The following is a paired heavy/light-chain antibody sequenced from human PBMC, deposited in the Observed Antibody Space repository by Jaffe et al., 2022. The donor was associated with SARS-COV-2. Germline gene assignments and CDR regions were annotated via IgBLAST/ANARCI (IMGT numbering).Light chain of an antibody. Sequence: DIQMTQSPSSLSASVGDRVTITCQASQDISNYLNWYQQKPGKAPKVLIYDGSNLETGVPLRFSGSGSGTHFTLTITSLQPEDIATYYCQQYDDLLSYTFGQGTRLEIK. CDR1: QDISNY. J-gene: IGKJ2*01. CDR2: DGS. V-gene: IGKV1-33*01. CDR3: QQYDDLLSYT.
Heavy chain of an antibody. D-gene: IGHD3-10*01. CDR3: AGSGSYLSY. Sequence: QVRLQESGPGLVRPSQTLSLICSVSRASIDNGGSYWSWIRQYPGKGLEWIGCIYYSGRTHYNPSLKSRVTISRDTSENQFSLRLNSMTAADTAVYFCAGSGSYLSYWGQGSLVTVSS. CDR1: RASIDNGGSY. J-gene: IGHJ4*02. CDR2: IYYSGRT. V-gene: IGHV4-31*04.